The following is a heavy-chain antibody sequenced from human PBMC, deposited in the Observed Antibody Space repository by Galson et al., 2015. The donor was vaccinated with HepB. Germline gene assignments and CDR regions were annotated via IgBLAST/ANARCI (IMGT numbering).Heavy chain of an antibody. CDR3: AKDGARGDFDWLTYYYHGLDV. CDR2: INPNSGGT. D-gene: IGHD3-9*01. CDR1: GYTFTGYY. J-gene: IGHJ6*02. V-gene: IGHV1-2*02. Sequence: SVKVSCKASGYTFTGYYMHWVRQAPGQGLEWMGWINPNSGGTNYAQKFQGRVTMTRDTSIRTAYMELSRLRSDDTAVYYCAKDGARGDFDWLTYYYHGLDVWGQGSTVTVSS.